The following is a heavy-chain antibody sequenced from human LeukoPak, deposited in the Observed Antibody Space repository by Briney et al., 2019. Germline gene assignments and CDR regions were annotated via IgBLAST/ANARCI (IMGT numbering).Heavy chain of an antibody. Sequence: SETLSLTCTVSDGSISSYYWNWIRQPPGKGLEWIGYMYYSGSTNYNPSLKSRVTISVDTSKNQFSLKLSSVTAADTAVYYCARVLGYDSSGYYYYMDVWGKGTTVTVSS. CDR2: MYYSGST. V-gene: IGHV4-59*01. D-gene: IGHD3-22*01. CDR1: DGSISSYY. CDR3: ARVLGYDSSGYYYYMDV. J-gene: IGHJ6*03.